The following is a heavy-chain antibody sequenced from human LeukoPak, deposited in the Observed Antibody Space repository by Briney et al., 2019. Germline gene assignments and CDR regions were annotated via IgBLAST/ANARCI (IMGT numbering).Heavy chain of an antibody. J-gene: IGHJ4*02. Sequence: GGSLRLSCAASGFTFSSYEMNWVRQAPGKGLEWVSYISSSGGNKYYADSVKGRFTISRDNAKNSLYLQVNSLRAEDTAVYFCARAPDSGGYCYPFGHWGQGTLVAVSS. CDR3: ARAPDSGGYCYPFGH. D-gene: IGHD3-22*01. CDR1: GFTFSSYE. CDR2: ISSSGGNK. V-gene: IGHV3-48*03.